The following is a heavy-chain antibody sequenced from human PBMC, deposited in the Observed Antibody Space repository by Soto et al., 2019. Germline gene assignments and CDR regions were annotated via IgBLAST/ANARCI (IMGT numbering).Heavy chain of an antibody. CDR3: AGYYVGIGGRGP. D-gene: IGHD3-10*02. J-gene: IGHJ5*02. CDR2: TYDSGSA. Sequence: QEHLQESGPGLVRPSQTLSLICTVSGASISSSRYHWSWIRQPPGKGLEWIGHTYDSGSAYYNPSPTGRVTISADTAKNQFSRMLRGVTAAETAGYYCAGYYVGIGGRGPWGQGALVTVSS. V-gene: IGHV4-30-4*01. CDR1: GASISSSRYH.